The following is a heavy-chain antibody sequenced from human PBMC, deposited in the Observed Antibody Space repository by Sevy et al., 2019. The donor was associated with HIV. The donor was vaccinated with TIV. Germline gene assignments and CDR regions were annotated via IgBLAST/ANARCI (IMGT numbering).Heavy chain of an antibody. CDR2: IYASGST. J-gene: IGHJ4*02. V-gene: IGHV4-61*09. CDR1: GGSIGSGNYY. D-gene: IGHD2-15*01. Sequence: SETLSLTCAVSGGSIGSGNYYWIWIRQPAGKGPEWIGQIYASGSTNYNPSLKSRITMSVDTSKNQFSLKLSSVTAADTAVYYCVRGGNWRDYFDYWGQGILVTVSS. CDR3: VRGGNWRDYFDY.